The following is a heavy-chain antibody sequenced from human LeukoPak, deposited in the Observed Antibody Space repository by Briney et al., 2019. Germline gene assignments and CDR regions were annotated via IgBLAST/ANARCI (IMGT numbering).Heavy chain of an antibody. V-gene: IGHV4/OR15-8*01. J-gene: IGHJ4*02. CDR3: AREILGGFNPGAY. Sequence: SETLSLTCGVSGGSITNTNYWTWVRQPPGKGLEWIGEIHRSGSPNYNPSLQSRVTISIDRSRNQIVLELSSVTAADTAVYYCAREILGGFNPGAYWGQGILVTVSS. D-gene: IGHD1-14*01. CDR2: IHRSGSP. CDR1: GGSITNTNY.